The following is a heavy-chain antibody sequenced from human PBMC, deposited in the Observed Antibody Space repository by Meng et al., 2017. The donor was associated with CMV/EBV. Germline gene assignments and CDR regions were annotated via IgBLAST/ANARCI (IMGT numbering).Heavy chain of an antibody. V-gene: IGHV3-7*01. CDR1: GFTFSSYW. J-gene: IGHJ6*02. CDR3: ARDLVVPPEDYYYGMDV. Sequence: GGSLRLSCAASGFTFSSYWMSWVRQAPGKGLEWVANIKQDGSEKYYVDSVKGRFTISRDNAKNSLYLQMNSLRAEDTAVYYCARDLVVPPEDYYYGMDVWGQGTTVTVSS. CDR2: IKQDGSEK. D-gene: IGHD2-2*01.